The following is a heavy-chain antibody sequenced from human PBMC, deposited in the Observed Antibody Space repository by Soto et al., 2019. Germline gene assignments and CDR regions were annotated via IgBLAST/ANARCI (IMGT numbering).Heavy chain of an antibody. V-gene: IGHV1-3*01. CDR1: GYTFTTIF. CDR2: INPANGVT. J-gene: IGHJ4*02. CDR3: ARGPSCGCFDF. Sequence: QVQLVQSGAEVKKPGASVKLSCKTSGYTFTTIFLHWLRQAPGQRLEWMGWINPANGVTMYSQKFVGRVSNTRDTSATTAYMELTSLTSDDTAVYYCARGPSCGCFDFWGQGTLVTVSS. D-gene: IGHD5-12*01.